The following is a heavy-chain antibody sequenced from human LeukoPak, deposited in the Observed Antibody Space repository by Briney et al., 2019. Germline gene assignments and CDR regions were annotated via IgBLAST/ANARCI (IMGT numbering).Heavy chain of an antibody. Sequence: GASVKVSCTASGYTFTGYYMHWVRQAPGQGLEWMGWINPNSGGTNYVQKFQGRVTMTRDTSISTAYMGLTRLRSDDTAVYYCVRELARSYWYFDLWGRGTLVTVSS. D-gene: IGHD1-1*01. V-gene: IGHV1-2*02. CDR2: INPNSGGT. CDR3: VRELARSYWYFDL. J-gene: IGHJ2*01. CDR1: GYTFTGYY.